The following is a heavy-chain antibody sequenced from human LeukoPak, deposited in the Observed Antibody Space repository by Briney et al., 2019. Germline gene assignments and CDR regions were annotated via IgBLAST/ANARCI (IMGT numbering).Heavy chain of an antibody. CDR3: ARGVSIFGVVNAPRNNWFDP. D-gene: IGHD3-3*01. J-gene: IGHJ5*02. CDR2: IRYDGSNK. CDR1: GFTFSSYG. Sequence: GGSLRLSCAASGFTFSSYGMHWVRQAPGKGLEWVAFIRYDGSNKYYADSVKGRFTISRDNSKNTLYLQMNSLRAEDTAVYYCARGVSIFGVVNAPRNNWFDPWGQGTLVTVSS. V-gene: IGHV3-30*02.